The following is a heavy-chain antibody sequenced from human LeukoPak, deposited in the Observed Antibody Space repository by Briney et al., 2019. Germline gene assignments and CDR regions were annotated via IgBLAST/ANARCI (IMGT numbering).Heavy chain of an antibody. CDR3: ARVISDLLDFDFDY. CDR2: IRSDGRST. Sequence: GGSLRLSCAASGFMFNNYWMHWVRQAPGKGLEWVSRIRSDGRSTSYAASVKGRFTISRDNAKSMLYLQMNTVRAEDSALYYCARVISDLLDFDFDYWGQGTLVTVSS. J-gene: IGHJ4*02. CDR1: GFMFNNYW. D-gene: IGHD3-16*01. V-gene: IGHV3-74*01.